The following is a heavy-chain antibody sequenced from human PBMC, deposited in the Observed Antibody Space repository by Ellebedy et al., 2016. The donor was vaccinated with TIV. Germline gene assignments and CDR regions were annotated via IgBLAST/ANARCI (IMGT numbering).Heavy chain of an antibody. J-gene: IGHJ4*02. D-gene: IGHD3-9*01. Sequence: AASVKVSCKASGYTFTSYHMQWVRQAPGQGLEWMGWITPNNGGTNYAQKFRGRVTMTRDTSINTAYMELSTLTSDDTAVYYCAISPNQYFFDYWGQGTLVTVSS. V-gene: IGHV1-2*02. CDR1: GYTFTSYH. CDR2: ITPNNGGT. CDR3: AISPNQYFFDY.